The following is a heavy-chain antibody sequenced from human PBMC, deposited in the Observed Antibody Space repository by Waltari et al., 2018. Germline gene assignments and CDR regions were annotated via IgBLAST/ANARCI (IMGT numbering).Heavy chain of an antibody. V-gene: IGHV2-5*01. CDR1: GFSLSTSEVA. D-gene: IGHD3-10*01. CDR2: IYWHDEK. CDR3: AHRRGGYFDY. J-gene: IGHJ4*02. Sequence: QITLKESGPTLVKPTQTLTLTCTFSGFSLSTSEVAVVWIRQPPGKALEWVALIYWHDEKRYSPSLNSRLIITKDTSKNLVVLTMTNMDPVDIATYYCAHRRGGYFDYWGQGILVTVSS.